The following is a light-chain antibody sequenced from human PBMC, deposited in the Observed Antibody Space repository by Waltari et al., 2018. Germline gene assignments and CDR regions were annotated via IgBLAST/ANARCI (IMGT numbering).Light chain of an antibody. CDR3: ATWDSRLSVVV. Sequence: QSVLTQPHPVSAGPGQRVTISCSGGSPNIGNNAVSWYQQFPGTAPKLLITDNNKRPFGIPDLFSGSKSGTSATLGITGLQTGDEADYYCATWDSRLSVVVFGGGTKVTVL. CDR2: DNN. V-gene: IGLV1-51*01. CDR1: SPNIGNNA. J-gene: IGLJ3*02.